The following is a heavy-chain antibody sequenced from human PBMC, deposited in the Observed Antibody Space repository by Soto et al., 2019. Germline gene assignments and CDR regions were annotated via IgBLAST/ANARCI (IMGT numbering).Heavy chain of an antibody. CDR2: ISAYNGNT. CDR1: GYTFTSYG. J-gene: IGHJ5*02. V-gene: IGHV1-18*01. D-gene: IGHD6-13*01. Sequence: ASVKVSCKASGYTFTSYGISWVRQAPGQGLEWMGWISAYNGNTNYAQKLQGRVTMTTDTSTSTAYMELRSLRSDDTAVYYCARDFSSSWWANWFDPWGQGTLVTVSS. CDR3: ARDFSSSWWANWFDP.